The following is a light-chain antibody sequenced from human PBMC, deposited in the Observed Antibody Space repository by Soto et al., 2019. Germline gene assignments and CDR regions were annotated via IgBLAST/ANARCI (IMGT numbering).Light chain of an antibody. V-gene: IGKV3-11*01. CDR1: QSFSGH. J-gene: IGKJ1*01. CDR2: DAS. Sequence: ELELTLSRDTVSLAGVDRVTITCRASQSFSGHLAWYQQKPGQAPRLLIYDASKRATGIPAMFSGSGYATDYTLIISSQEPEDVTVYYEQQRSKARTFGQGTKVDIK. CDR3: QQRSKART.